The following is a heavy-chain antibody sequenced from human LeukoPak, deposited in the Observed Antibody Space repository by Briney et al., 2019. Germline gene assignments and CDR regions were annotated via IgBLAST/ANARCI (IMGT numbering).Heavy chain of an antibody. D-gene: IGHD5-18*01. J-gene: IGHJ4*02. CDR3: ARDLKVTAIVSFGY. V-gene: IGHV3-33*01. CDR1: GFTFSSYG. Sequence: GGSLRLSCAASGFTFSSYGMHWVRQAPGKGLEWVAVIWYDGSNKYYADSVKGRFTISRDNSKNTLYLQMNSLRAEDTAVYYCARDLKVTAIVSFGYWGQGTLVTVSS. CDR2: IWYDGSNK.